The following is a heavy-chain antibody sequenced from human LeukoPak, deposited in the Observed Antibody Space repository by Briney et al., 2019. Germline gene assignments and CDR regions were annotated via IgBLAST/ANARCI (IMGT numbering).Heavy chain of an antibody. D-gene: IGHD6-19*01. CDR2: INPSGGST. CDR1: VYTFTSYY. CDR3: ARSRIAVAGPPSS. J-gene: IGHJ4*02. V-gene: IGHV1-46*03. Sequence: ASVKVSCKASVYTFTSYYMHWVRQAPGQGLEWMGIINPSGGSTSYAQKFQGRVTMTRDTSTSTVYMELSSLRSEDTAVYYCARSRIAVAGPPSSWGQGTLVTVSS.